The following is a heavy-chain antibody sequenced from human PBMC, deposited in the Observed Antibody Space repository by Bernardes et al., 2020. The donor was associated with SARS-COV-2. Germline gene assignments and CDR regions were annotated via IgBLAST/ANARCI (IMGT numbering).Heavy chain of an antibody. CDR2: ISAYNGAT. D-gene: IGHD2-2*01. CDR3: ARIDLAWSSSTYSSSWFDP. Sequence: ASVKVSCKASGYTFTTYGISWVRQAPGQGLEWMGWISAYNGATSYAQNFQGRVTMTTDTSTSTAYMELRSLRSDDTAVYYCARIDLAWSSSTYSSSWFDPWGQGSLVTVSS. V-gene: IGHV1-18*01. CDR1: GYTFTTYG. J-gene: IGHJ5*02.